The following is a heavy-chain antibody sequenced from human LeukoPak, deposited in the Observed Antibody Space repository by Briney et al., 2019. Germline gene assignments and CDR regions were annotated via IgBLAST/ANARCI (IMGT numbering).Heavy chain of an antibody. CDR3: AIGDYGDYASYYYYMDV. CDR2: IYYSGST. V-gene: IGHV4-39*01. Sequence: SETLSLTCTVSGGSISSSSYYWGWIRQPPGKGLEWIGSIYYSGSTHYNPSLKSRVTISVDTSKNQFSLKLSSVTAADTAVYYCAIGDYGDYASYYYYMDVWGKGTTVTVSS. D-gene: IGHD4-17*01. CDR1: GGSISSSSYY. J-gene: IGHJ6*03.